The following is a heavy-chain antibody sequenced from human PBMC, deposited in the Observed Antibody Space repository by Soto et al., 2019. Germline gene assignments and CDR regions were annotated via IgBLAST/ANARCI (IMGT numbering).Heavy chain of an antibody. V-gene: IGHV3-30*18. J-gene: IGHJ5*02. CDR3: AKGWFDP. Sequence: GGSLRLSCAASGFTFSSYGMHWGRRAPGKGLEWVAVISYDGSNKYYADSVKGRFTISRDNSKNTLYLQMNSLRAEDTAVYYCAKGWFDPWGQGTLVTVSS. CDR2: ISYDGSNK. CDR1: GFTFSSYG.